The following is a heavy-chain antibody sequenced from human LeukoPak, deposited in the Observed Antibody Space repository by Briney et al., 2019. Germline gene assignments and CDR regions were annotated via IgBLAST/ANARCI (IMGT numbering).Heavy chain of an antibody. D-gene: IGHD3-3*01. Sequence: SETLSLTCTVSGDSISSYYWSWIRQPAGKGLEWIGRIYTSGSTNYNSSLKSRVTMSVDTSKNQFSLKLSSVTAADTAVYYCARDSYYDFWSGYYTEDAFDIWGQGTMVTVSS. CDR1: GDSISSYY. V-gene: IGHV4-4*07. J-gene: IGHJ3*02. CDR2: IYTSGST. CDR3: ARDSYYDFWSGYYTEDAFDI.